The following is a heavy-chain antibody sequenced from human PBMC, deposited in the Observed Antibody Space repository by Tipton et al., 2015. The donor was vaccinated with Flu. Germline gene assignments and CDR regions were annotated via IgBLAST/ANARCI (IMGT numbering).Heavy chain of an antibody. CDR2: ISSSGSYI. J-gene: IGHJ6*01. V-gene: IGHV3-21*01. Sequence: SLRLSCAASGFTFSSYNMNWVRQAPGKGLEWVSSISSSGSYIYYADSVKGRFTISRDNAKNSLDLQMNSLRVEDTAVYYCARAFTGEYGMDVWXXGTTVTVSS. CDR3: ARAFTGEYGMDV. D-gene: IGHD3-16*01. CDR1: GFTFSSYN.